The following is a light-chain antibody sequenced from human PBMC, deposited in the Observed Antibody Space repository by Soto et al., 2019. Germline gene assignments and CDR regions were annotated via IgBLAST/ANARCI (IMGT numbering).Light chain of an antibody. V-gene: IGKV3-20*01. CDR3: QQYGSSPTWT. Sequence: ERVLTQSPGTLSLSPGERATLSCRASQSVSNNYLAWYQQKPGQTPRLLIYGASTRATGIPDRFSGSGSGTDFTLTISRLEPEDSAVYYCQQYGSSPTWTFGQGTKVEIK. CDR1: QSVSNNY. J-gene: IGKJ1*01. CDR2: GAS.